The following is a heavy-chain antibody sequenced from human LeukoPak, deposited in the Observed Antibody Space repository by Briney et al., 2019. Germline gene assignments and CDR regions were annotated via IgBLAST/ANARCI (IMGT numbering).Heavy chain of an antibody. CDR3: ARLSGSYYVLDY. CDR2: INPNSGGT. CDR1: GYTFTGYY. Sequence: ASVKVSCKASGYTFTGYYMHWVRQAPGQGLEWMGRINPNSGGTNYAQKFQGRVTMTRDTSISTAYMELSRLRSDDTAVYYCARLSGSYYVLDYWGQGTLVTVSS. J-gene: IGHJ4*02. D-gene: IGHD1-26*01. V-gene: IGHV1-2*06.